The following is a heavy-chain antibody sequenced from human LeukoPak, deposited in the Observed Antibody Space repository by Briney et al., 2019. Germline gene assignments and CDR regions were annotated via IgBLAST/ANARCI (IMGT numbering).Heavy chain of an antibody. Sequence: ASVKVSCKASGYKFTTNGITWVRQAPGQGLEWMGWISTDSGKTNYAQKFQARVIMTTDTSTTTAYMELRSLRSDDTAVYYCARDRDRAFDVWGQGTRVT. CDR2: ISTDSGKT. CDR1: GYKFTTNG. V-gene: IGHV1-18*01. CDR3: ARDRDRAFDV. D-gene: IGHD5-24*01. J-gene: IGHJ3*01.